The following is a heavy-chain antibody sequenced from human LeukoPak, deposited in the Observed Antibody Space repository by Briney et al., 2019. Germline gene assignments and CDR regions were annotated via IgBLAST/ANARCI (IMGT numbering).Heavy chain of an antibody. Sequence: SDTLSLTCAVYGGSFSGYYWSWIRQPPGKGLEWIGEINHSGSTNYNPSLKSRVTISIDTSKNQFSLKLSSVTAADTAVYYSARVKDPGGYYYYYYMDVWGKGTTVTVSS. CDR3: ARVKDPGGYYYYYYMDV. CDR2: INHSGST. CDR1: GGSFSGYY. V-gene: IGHV4-34*01. D-gene: IGHD3-16*01. J-gene: IGHJ6*03.